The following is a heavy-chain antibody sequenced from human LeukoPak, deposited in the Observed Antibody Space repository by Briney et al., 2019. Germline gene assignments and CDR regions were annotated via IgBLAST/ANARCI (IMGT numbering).Heavy chain of an antibody. D-gene: IGHD5-24*01. CDR2: INHSGST. J-gene: IGHJ4*02. CDR1: GGSFSGYY. V-gene: IGHV4-34*01. Sequence: WETLSLTCAVYGGSFSGYYWSWIRQPPGKGLEWIGEINHSGSTNYNPSLKSRVTISVDTSKNQFSLKLSSVTAADTAVYYCARGVERMGLDFWGQGTLVTVSS. CDR3: ARGVERMGLDF.